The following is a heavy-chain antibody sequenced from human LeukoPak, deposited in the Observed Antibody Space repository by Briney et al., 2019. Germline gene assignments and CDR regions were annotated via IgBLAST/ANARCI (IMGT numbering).Heavy chain of an antibody. Sequence: EGSLRLSCAASGFTFSSFGMHWVRHAPGKGLVWVSHVNTDGTSTTYVDSVKGRFTISRDNAKNTLNLQMSSLRAEDTAVYYCARDSPNYSKGAIDIWGQGTMVTVSS. V-gene: IGHV3-74*03. CDR1: GFTFSSFG. D-gene: IGHD1-7*01. CDR2: VNTDGTST. CDR3: ARDSPNYSKGAIDI. J-gene: IGHJ3*02.